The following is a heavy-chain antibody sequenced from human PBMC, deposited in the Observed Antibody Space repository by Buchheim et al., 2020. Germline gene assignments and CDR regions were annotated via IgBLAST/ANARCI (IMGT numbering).Heavy chain of an antibody. Sequence: QVQLVESGGGVVQPGRSLRLSCAASGFTFSSYAMHWVRQAPGKGLEWVAVISYDGSNKYYADSVKGRFTISRDNSKNTLYLQMNSRRAEDTAVYYCASSRGTTTKYYFDYWGQGTL. CDR3: ASSRGTTTKYYFDY. D-gene: IGHD1-7*01. V-gene: IGHV3-30-3*01. J-gene: IGHJ4*02. CDR1: GFTFSSYA. CDR2: ISYDGSNK.